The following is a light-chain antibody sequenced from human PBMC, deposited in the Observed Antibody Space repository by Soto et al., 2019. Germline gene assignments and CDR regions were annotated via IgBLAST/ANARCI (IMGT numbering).Light chain of an antibody. CDR3: SSYAGSNNYV. CDR2: EVS. V-gene: IGLV2-8*01. Sequence: LNQPPSAYGSPGQSFTISCTGTSSDVGGYNYVSWYQQHPGKAPKLMIYEVSKRPSGVPDRFSGSKSGNTASLTVSGLQAEDEADYYCSSYAGSNNYVFGTGTKVTVL. J-gene: IGLJ1*01. CDR1: SSDVGGYNY.